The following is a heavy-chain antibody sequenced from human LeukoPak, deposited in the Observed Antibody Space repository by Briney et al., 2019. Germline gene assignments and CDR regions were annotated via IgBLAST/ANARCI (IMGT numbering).Heavy chain of an antibody. V-gene: IGHV3-23*01. CDR2: IIGSGGST. Sequence: GGSLRLSCGASGFTFSSYAMSWVRQAPEKGLEWVSGIIGSGGSTYYAHSVKGRFTISRDNSKNTLYLQMNSLRAEDTAVYYCAKDGKTRNWNYFQAKPVYWGQGSLVTVSS. CDR1: GFTFSSYA. D-gene: IGHD1-7*01. J-gene: IGHJ4*02. CDR3: AKDGKTRNWNYFQAKPVY.